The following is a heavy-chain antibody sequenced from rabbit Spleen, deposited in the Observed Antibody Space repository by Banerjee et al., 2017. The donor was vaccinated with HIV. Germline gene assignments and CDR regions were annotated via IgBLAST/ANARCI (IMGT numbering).Heavy chain of an antibody. CDR3: ARDTGTSFSTYGMDL. CDR2: IGAGSSGST. CDR1: GFSFRSGYY. D-gene: IGHD8-1*01. J-gene: IGHJ3*01. V-gene: IGHV1S40*01. Sequence: QSLEESGGGLVKPGASLTLTCTASGFSFRSGYYMCWVRQAPGKGLEWIGCIGAGSSGSTYYASWAKGRFTISKTSSTTVTLQMPSLTAADTATYFCARDTGTSFSTYGMDLWGQGTLVTVS.